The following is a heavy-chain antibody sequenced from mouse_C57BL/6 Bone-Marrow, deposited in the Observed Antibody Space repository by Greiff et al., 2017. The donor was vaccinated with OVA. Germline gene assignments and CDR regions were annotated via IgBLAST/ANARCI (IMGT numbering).Heavy chain of an antibody. D-gene: IGHD2-10*01. Sequence: EVMLVESGGDLVKPGGSLKLSCAASGFTFSSYGMSWVRQTPDKRLEWVATISSGGSYTYYPDSVKGRFTISRDNAKNTLYLQMSSLKSEDTAMYYCASYLLYYAMDYWGKGTSVTVSS. CDR3: ASYLLYYAMDY. V-gene: IGHV5-6*01. J-gene: IGHJ4*01. CDR2: ISSGGSYT. CDR1: GFTFSSYG.